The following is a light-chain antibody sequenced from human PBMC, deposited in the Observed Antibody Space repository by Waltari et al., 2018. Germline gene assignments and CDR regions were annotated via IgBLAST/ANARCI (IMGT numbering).Light chain of an antibody. V-gene: IGKV3-20*01. CDR2: GAS. Sequence: EIVLTQSPGTLSLSPGERATLSCWASQSVGRSLAWYQQKRGQAPRLLIYGASTRATGVPDRFSGSGSGTDFSLTISRLEPEDFAVYYSQHYVRLPVTFGQGTKVEI. CDR1: QSVGRS. CDR3: QHYVRLPVT. J-gene: IGKJ1*01.